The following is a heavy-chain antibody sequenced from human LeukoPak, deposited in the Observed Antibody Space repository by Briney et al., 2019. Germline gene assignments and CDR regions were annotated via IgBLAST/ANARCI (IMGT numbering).Heavy chain of an antibody. Sequence: GESLKISCKGSGYSFTNYWIAWVRQMPGRGLEWMVIINLSDSDTRYSPSFQGQVTISADKSISTAYLQWSILKASDSAMYYCARAWNFDYWGQGTLVTVSS. V-gene: IGHV5-51*01. D-gene: IGHD1-1*01. J-gene: IGHJ4*02. CDR3: ARAWNFDY. CDR1: GYSFTNYW. CDR2: INLSDSDT.